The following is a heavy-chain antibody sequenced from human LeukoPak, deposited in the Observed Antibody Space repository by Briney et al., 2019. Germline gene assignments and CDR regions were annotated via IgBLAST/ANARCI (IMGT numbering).Heavy chain of an antibody. Sequence: SETLSLTCTVSGGSISSYYWSWIRQPPGKGLEWIGYIYYSGSTNYTPSLKSRITISVDTSRNQFSLKLNSVTAADTAVYYCARSGRGSSAGFDYWGQGTLVTVSS. CDR2: IYYSGST. J-gene: IGHJ4*02. V-gene: IGHV4-59*01. CDR1: GGSISSYY. D-gene: IGHD3-10*01. CDR3: ARSGRGSSAGFDY.